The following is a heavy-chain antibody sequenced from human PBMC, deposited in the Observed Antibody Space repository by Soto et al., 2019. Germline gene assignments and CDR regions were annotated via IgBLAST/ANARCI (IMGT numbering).Heavy chain of an antibody. D-gene: IGHD3-3*01. CDR2: IIPILGIA. J-gene: IGHJ6*03. V-gene: IGHV1-69*02. CDR3: ARGGYESIYYYYYMDV. Sequence: ASVKVSCKASGGTFSSYTISWVRQAPGQGLEWMGRIIPILGIANYAQKFQGRVTITADKSTSTAYMELSSLRSEDTAVYYCARGGYESIYYYYYMDVWGKGTTVTVSS. CDR1: GGTFSSYT.